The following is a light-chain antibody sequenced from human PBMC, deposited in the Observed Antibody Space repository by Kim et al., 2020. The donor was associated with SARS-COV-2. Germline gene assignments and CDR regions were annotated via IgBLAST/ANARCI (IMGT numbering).Light chain of an antibody. J-gene: IGLJ3*02. Sequence: QSALTQPASVSGSPGQSITISCTGTSSDVGSYNLVSWYQQHPGKAPKLMIYEVSKRPSGVSNRFSGSKSGNTASLTISGLQAEDEADYCCFSYAGSSTCVFGGGTKLTVL. CDR2: EVS. V-gene: IGLV2-23*02. CDR1: SSDVGSYNL. CDR3: FSYAGSSTCV.